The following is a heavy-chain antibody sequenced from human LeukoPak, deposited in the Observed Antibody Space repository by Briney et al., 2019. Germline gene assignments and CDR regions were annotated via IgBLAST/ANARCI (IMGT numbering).Heavy chain of an antibody. J-gene: IGHJ4*02. CDR2: VSTDGSNQ. Sequence: GGSLRLSYAASGFTFNSYGMHWVRQAPGKGLEWVAVVSTDGSNQYYADSVKGRLTISRDNSKNTLYLQMDSLRVEDTAVYYCAKELAPYYQLHQDWGQGTLVTVSS. CDR1: GFTFNSYG. D-gene: IGHD2-2*01. V-gene: IGHV3-30*19. CDR3: AKELAPYYQLHQD.